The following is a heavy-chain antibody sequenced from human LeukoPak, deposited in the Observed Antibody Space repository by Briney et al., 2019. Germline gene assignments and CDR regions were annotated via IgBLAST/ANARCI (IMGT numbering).Heavy chain of an antibody. J-gene: IGHJ4*02. CDR2: ISYDGSNK. V-gene: IGHV3-30-3*01. D-gene: IGHD3-10*01. Sequence: GGSLRLSCVASGFTFSRYAMHWVRLAPGKGLEWVAVISYDGSNKYYADSVKGRFTISRDNSKNTLYLQMDSLRAEDTALYYCARDGNFYYGPGSYCDYWGQGTLVTVSS. CDR3: ARDGNFYYGPGSYCDY. CDR1: GFTFSRYA.